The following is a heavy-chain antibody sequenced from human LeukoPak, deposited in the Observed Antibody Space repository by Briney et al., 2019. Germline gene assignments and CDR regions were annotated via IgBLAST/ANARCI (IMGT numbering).Heavy chain of an antibody. CDR3: ARDRGRQVAGTHGDLDY. V-gene: IGHV3-23*01. CDR2: ISGSGANT. Sequence: GGSLRLSCAASGFTFINYAMSWVRQAPGKGLEWVSTISGSGANTYYTDSVKGRFTISRDNSKNTLYLQMDSLRVEDTAVYYCARDRGRQVAGTHGDLDYWGQGTLVTVSS. CDR1: GFTFINYA. J-gene: IGHJ4*02. D-gene: IGHD6-19*01.